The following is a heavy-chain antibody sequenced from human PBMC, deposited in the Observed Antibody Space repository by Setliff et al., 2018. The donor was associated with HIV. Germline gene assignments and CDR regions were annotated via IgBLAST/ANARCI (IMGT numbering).Heavy chain of an antibody. CDR2: IRYDGSNK. V-gene: IGHV3-30*02. CDR3: AKDQKAVAGRSAWFDY. D-gene: IGHD6-19*01. J-gene: IGHJ4*02. Sequence: PGGSLRLSCAASGFTFSSYGMHWVRQAPGKGLEWVAFIRYDGSNKYYAGSVKGRFTISRDNSKNTLYLQMNSLRAEDTAVYYCAKDQKAVAGRSAWFDYWGQGTLVTVSS. CDR1: GFTFSSYG.